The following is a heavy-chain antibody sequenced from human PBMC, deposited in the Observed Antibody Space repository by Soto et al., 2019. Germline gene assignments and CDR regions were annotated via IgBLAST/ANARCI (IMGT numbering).Heavy chain of an antibody. CDR1: GYTFPSYG. CDR2: ISAYNGNT. V-gene: IGHV1-18*04. Sequence: ASVKVSCKASGYTFPSYGISWVRQAAGQGLEWMGWISAYNGNTNYAQKLQGRVTMTTDTSTSTAYMELRSLGSDDTAVYYCARVWAAADTSWFDPWGQGTLVTVSS. CDR3: ARVWAAADTSWFDP. D-gene: IGHD6-13*01. J-gene: IGHJ5*02.